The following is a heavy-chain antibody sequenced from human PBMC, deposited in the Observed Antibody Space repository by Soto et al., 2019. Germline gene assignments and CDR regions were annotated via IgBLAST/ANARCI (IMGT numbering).Heavy chain of an antibody. CDR3: VKEGTVTTAGPRF. CDR2: FSGSSGST. V-gene: IGHV3-23*01. J-gene: IGHJ4*02. D-gene: IGHD4-17*01. CDR1: GFTFSTFV. Sequence: EVQLLESGGGVVQPGGSLRLSGAASGFTFSTFVMSWVRQAPGKGLEWVSGFSGSSGSTYYADSVKGRFTISRDNSKNTLYLQMNSLRAEDTAVYYCVKEGTVTTAGPRFWGQGTLVTVSS.